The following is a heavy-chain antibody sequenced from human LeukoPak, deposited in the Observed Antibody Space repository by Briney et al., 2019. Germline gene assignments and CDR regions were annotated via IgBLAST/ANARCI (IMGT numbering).Heavy chain of an antibody. J-gene: IGHJ4*02. CDR3: ARHRSSWLIDY. CDR2: ISDSGGNT. D-gene: IGHD6-6*01. Sequence: GGSLRLSCAASGFTFNTYAMSWVRQAPWERLQWVSGISDSGGNTYYADSVRGRFTTSRDNSKNTLYLQMNSLRAEDTAVYYCARHRSSWLIDYWGQGTLVTVSS. CDR1: GFTFNTYA. V-gene: IGHV3-23*01.